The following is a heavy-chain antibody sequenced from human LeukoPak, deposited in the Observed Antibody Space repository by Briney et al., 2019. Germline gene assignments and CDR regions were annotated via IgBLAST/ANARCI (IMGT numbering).Heavy chain of an antibody. V-gene: IGHV4-34*01. CDR2: INHSGST. CDR1: GGSFSGYY. Sequence: SETLSLTCAVYGGSFSGYYWSWIRQPPGKGLEWIGEINHSGSTNYNPSLKSRVTISVDTSKNQFSLKLSSVTAADTAVYYCARARSSSIVVIYDYWGQGTLVTVSS. CDR3: ARARSSSIVVIYDY. J-gene: IGHJ4*02. D-gene: IGHD3-22*01.